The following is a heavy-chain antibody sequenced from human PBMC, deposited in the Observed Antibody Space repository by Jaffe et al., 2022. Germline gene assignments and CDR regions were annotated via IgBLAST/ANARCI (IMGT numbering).Heavy chain of an antibody. Sequence: QVQLQESGPGLVKPSQTLSLTCTVSGGSISSGSYYWSWIRQPAGKGLEWIGRIYTSGSTNYNPSLKSRVTISVDTSKNQFSLKLSSVTAADTAVYYCARQTSYYDSSGGGDYWGQGTLVTVSS. J-gene: IGHJ4*02. CDR1: GGSISSGSYY. CDR3: ARQTSYYDSSGGGDY. D-gene: IGHD3-22*01. V-gene: IGHV4-61*02. CDR2: IYTSGST.